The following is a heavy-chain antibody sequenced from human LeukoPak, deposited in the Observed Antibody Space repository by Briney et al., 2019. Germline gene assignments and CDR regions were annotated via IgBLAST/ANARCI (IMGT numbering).Heavy chain of an antibody. V-gene: IGHV3-48*03. CDR1: GFTFSSYE. D-gene: IGHD2/OR15-2a*01. CDR3: ARIGTTTRGPAGLDV. J-gene: IGHJ6*02. Sequence: GGSLTLSCAASGFTFSSYEMNWVRQAPGKGLEGVPYIASGGGANRFYSESVKGRFTISRDNAKNSLYLHMNSLRAEDTGVYYCARIGTTTRGPAGLDVWGQGTTVTVSS. CDR2: IASGGGANR.